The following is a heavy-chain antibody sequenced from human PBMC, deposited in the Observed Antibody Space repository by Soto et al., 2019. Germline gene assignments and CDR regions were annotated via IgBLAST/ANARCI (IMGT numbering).Heavy chain of an antibody. Sequence: SETLSLTCTVSGGSISSSSYYWGWIRQPPGKGLEWIGSIYYSGSTYYNPSLKSRVTISVDTSKNQFSLKLSSVTAADTAVYYCARQITGWSGEYYFDFWGRGTLVTVSS. CDR3: ARQITGWSGEYYFDF. CDR2: IYYSGST. V-gene: IGHV4-39*01. CDR1: GGSISSSSYY. J-gene: IGHJ4*02. D-gene: IGHD3-16*01.